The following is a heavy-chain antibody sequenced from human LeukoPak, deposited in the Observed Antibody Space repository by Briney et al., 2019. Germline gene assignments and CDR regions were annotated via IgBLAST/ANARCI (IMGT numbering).Heavy chain of an antibody. CDR3: ARDLRVAVAGTIDGFDI. CDR1: GYTFTNYY. CDR2: INPSGGST. V-gene: IGHV1-46*01. J-gene: IGHJ3*02. D-gene: IGHD6-19*01. Sequence: ASVKVSCKASGYTFTNYYMRWVRQAPGQGLEWMGIINPSGGSTSYAQKFQGRVTMTRDTSTSTVYMELSSLRSEDTAVYYCARDLRVAVAGTIDGFDIWGQGTMVTVSS.